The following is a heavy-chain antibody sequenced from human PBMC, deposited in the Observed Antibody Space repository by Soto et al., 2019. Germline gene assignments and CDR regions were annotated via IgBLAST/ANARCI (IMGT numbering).Heavy chain of an antibody. J-gene: IGHJ6*02. CDR2: ISNDGRHT. D-gene: IGHD2-21*01. CDR3: AKGAHCGGPACHGYGMDV. V-gene: IGHV3-30*18. Sequence: QVQLVESGGGAVQPGRTLTLSCAASGFTFSDFGIHWVRHSPGKGLEWVATISNDGRHTFYAASVKGRLTISRDNSAGTLYLQISTLRPEDTAVYFCAKGAHCGGPACHGYGMDVWGQGTTVTVSS. CDR1: GFTFSDFG.